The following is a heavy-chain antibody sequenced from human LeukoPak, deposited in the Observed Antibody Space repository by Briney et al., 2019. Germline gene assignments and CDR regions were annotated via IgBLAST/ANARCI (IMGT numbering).Heavy chain of an antibody. CDR1: GYTFTSYG. D-gene: IGHD3-16*01. CDR3: ARVVGGAYYYYYYMDV. V-gene: IGHV1-18*01. Sequence: GASVKLSCKASGYTFTSYGISWVRQAPGQGLEWMGWISAYNGNTNYAQKLQGRVTMTTDTSTSTAYMELRSLRSDDTAVYYCARVVGGAYYYYYYMDVWGKGTTVTVSS. CDR2: ISAYNGNT. J-gene: IGHJ6*03.